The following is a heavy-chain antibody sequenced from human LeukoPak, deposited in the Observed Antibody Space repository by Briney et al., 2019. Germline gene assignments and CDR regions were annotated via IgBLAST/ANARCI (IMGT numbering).Heavy chain of an antibody. CDR2: ISGYNGNT. CDR3: ARSGVGYFYDNTGYYPLDY. J-gene: IGHJ4*02. D-gene: IGHD3-22*01. V-gene: IGHV1-18*01. Sequence: ASVKVSCKASGYTFTKYGFTWVRQAPGQGLEWMGWISGYNGNTNYAQKFQGRVTMTTDTSTSTAFMELRSLRSDDTAVYYCARSGVGYFYDNTGYYPLDYWGQGTLVTVSS. CDR1: GYTFTKYG.